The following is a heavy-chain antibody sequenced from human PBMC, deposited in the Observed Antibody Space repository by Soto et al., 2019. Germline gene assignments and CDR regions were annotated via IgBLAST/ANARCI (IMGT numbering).Heavy chain of an antibody. CDR1: GASISSFY. J-gene: IGHJ6*02. V-gene: IGHV4-59*01. CDR3: ARVRTSNGMDV. Sequence: TLSLTCIVSGASISSFYWSWIRQPPGKELEWIGYMYHSGRSSYNPSLKSRVTISVDTSTNQFSLRLRSVTAADTAVYYCARVRTSNGMDVWGQGTTVTVSS. CDR2: MYHSGRS. D-gene: IGHD2-2*01.